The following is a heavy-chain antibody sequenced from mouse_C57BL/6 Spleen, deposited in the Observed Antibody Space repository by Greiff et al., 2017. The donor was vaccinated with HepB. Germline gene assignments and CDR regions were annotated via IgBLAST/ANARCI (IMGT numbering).Heavy chain of an antibody. Sequence: EVKLMESEGGLVQPGSSMKLSCTASGFTFSDYYMAWVRQVPEKGLEWVANINYDGSSTYYLDSLKSRFIISRDNAKNILYLQMSSLKSEDTATYYCARDPGSSSRFDYWGQGTTLTVSS. CDR1: GFTFSDYY. V-gene: IGHV5-16*01. D-gene: IGHD1-1*01. J-gene: IGHJ2*01. CDR3: ARDPGSSSRFDY. CDR2: INYDGSST.